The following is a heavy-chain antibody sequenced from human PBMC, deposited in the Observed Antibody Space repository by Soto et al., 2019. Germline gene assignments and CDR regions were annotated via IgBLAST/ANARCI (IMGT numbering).Heavy chain of an antibody. CDR1: GYTFTSYG. CDR2: ISAYNGNT. J-gene: IGHJ6*02. D-gene: IGHD1-26*01. Sequence: ASVKVSCKASGYTFTSYGISWVRQAPGQGLEWMRWISAYNGNTNYAQKLQGRVTMTTDTSTSTAYMELRSLRSDDTAVYYCALAVGVGATYGMDVWGQGTTVTVSS. CDR3: ALAVGVGATYGMDV. V-gene: IGHV1-18*01.